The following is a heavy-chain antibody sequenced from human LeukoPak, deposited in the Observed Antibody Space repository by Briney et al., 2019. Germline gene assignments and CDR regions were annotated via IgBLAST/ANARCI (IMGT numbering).Heavy chain of an antibody. CDR2: ISYDGSNK. CDR3: AREPYDSRALDY. CDR1: RFTFSTYA. V-gene: IGHV3-30-3*01. J-gene: IGHJ4*02. Sequence: GGSLRLSCAASRFTFSTYAMHWVRQAPGKGLEWVTVISYDGSNKYYADSVKGRFTISRDNSKNTLYLQMNSLRAEDTAVYYCAREPYDSRALDYWGQGTLVTVSS. D-gene: IGHD3-22*01.